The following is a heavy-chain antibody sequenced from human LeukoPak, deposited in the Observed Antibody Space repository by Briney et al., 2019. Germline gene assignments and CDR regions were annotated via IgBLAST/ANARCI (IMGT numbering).Heavy chain of an antibody. CDR3: ARGFTMIVASLGY. CDR2: MNPNSGNT. J-gene: IGHJ4*02. D-gene: IGHD3-22*01. Sequence: ASVKVSCKASGYTFTSYDINWVRQATGQGLEWMGWMNPNSGNTGYAQKFQGRVTMTRNTSISTAYMELSSQRSEDTAVYYCARGFTMIVASLGYWGQGTLVTVSS. V-gene: IGHV1-8*01. CDR1: GYTFTSYD.